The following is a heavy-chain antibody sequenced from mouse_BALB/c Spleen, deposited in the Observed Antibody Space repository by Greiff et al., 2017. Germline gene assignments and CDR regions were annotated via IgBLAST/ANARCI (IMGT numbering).Heavy chain of an antibody. CDR1: GYTFTSYW. CDR3: ARRGYGSSYPDV. CDR2: INPSTGYT. V-gene: IGHV1-7*01. Sequence: VQLQQSGAELAKPGASVKMSCKASGYTFTSYWTHWVKQRPGQGLEWIGYINPSTGYTEYNQKFKDKATLTADKSSSTAYMQLSSLTSEDSAVYYCARRGYGSSYPDVWGAGTTVTVSS. D-gene: IGHD1-1*01. J-gene: IGHJ1*01.